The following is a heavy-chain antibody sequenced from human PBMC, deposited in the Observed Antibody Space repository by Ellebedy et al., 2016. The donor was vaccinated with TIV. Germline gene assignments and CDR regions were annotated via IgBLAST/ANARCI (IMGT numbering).Heavy chain of an antibody. CDR2: INPNDDTK. CDR3: ARGRGYSFDVCDV. D-gene: IGHD5-18*01. J-gene: IGHJ3*01. Sequence: AASVKVSCKAFGYSFSNYYMHWVRQAPGQGLEWMGIINPNDDTKYYTHNFQGRITVTRDTSANTIYMELSSLRSEDTAVYYCARGRGYSFDVCDVWGQGTVVAVSS. CDR1: GYSFSNYY. V-gene: IGHV1-46*01.